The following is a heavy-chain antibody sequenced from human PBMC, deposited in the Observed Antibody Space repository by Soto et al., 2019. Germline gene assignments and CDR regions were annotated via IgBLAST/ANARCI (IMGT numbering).Heavy chain of an antibody. Sequence: EVQLLESGGGFRQPGGSLRLSCSAFGFSISDYAMSWVRQAPGKGLEWVSSISDSGTKTFHADSVKGRFAISRDTSKNTVYMQMNNLKVEDTALYFCAKDGIRKDDYWGQGTVVTVSS. CDR1: GFSISDYA. J-gene: IGHJ4*02. CDR3: AKDGIRKDDY. V-gene: IGHV3-23*01. CDR2: ISDSGTKT.